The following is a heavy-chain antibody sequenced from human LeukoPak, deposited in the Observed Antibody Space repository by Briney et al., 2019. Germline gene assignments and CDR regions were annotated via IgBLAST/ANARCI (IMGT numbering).Heavy chain of an antibody. Sequence: PGGSLRLSCAASGFIFSSYSMNWVRQAPGKGLEWVSYISSRSTIIYYAESVKGRFSISRDKAKNLVFLQMNSLRADDTAVYYCARDDTAMAPGGYWGQGTLVTVSS. J-gene: IGHJ4*02. D-gene: IGHD5-18*01. CDR3: ARDDTAMAPGGY. CDR2: ISSRSTII. CDR1: GFIFSSYS. V-gene: IGHV3-48*01.